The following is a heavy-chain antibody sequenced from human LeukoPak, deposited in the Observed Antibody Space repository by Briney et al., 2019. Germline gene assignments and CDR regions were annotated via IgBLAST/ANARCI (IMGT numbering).Heavy chain of an antibody. CDR1: GFTLSGYS. J-gene: IGHJ4*02. D-gene: IGHD3-3*01. Sequence: PGGSLRLSCAASGFTLSGYSMTWVRQAPGKGLEWVSSMSSGSRYIYYADSVRGRFTISRDNAKNSLYLLMNSLRAEDTAVYYCARDRPTGASRLFVVQWGQGTLVTVSS. CDR3: ARDRPTGASRLFVVQ. V-gene: IGHV3-21*01. CDR2: MSSGSRYI.